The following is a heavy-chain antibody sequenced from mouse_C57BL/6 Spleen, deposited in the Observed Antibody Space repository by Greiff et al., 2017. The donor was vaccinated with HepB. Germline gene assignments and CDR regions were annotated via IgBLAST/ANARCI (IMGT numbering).Heavy chain of an antibody. V-gene: IGHV1-39*01. CDR3: ARERAYVSSYEGFAY. CDR2: INPNYGTT. D-gene: IGHD1-1*01. CDR1: GYSFTDYN. J-gene: IGHJ3*01. Sequence: EVQLQQSGPELVKPGASVKISCKASGYSFTDYNMNWVKQSNGKSLEWIGVINPNYGTTSYNQKFKGKATLTVDQSSSTAYMPLNSLTSEDSAVYYFARERAYVSSYEGFAYWGQGTLVTVSA.